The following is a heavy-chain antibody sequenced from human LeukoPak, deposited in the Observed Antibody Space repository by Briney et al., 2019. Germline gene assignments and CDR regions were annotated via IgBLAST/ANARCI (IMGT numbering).Heavy chain of an antibody. CDR3: ARGEFVSYSSSSPRRYYYYYMDV. D-gene: IGHD6-6*01. J-gene: IGHJ6*03. CDR2: INHSGST. CDR1: GGSFSGYY. Sequence: SETLSLTCAVYGGSFSGYYWSWIRQPPGKGLEWIGEINHSGSTNYNPSLKSRVTISVDTSKNQFSLKLSSVTAADTAVYYCARGEFVSYSSSSPRRYYYYYMDVWGKGTTVTVSS. V-gene: IGHV4-34*01.